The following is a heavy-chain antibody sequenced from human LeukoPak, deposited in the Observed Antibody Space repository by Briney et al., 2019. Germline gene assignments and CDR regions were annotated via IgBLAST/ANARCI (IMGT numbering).Heavy chain of an antibody. CDR2: INPSGGST. CDR3: ARAQVAARDAFDI. J-gene: IGHJ3*02. D-gene: IGHD6-6*01. V-gene: IGHV1-46*01. CDR1: GYTFTSYY. Sequence: ASVKVSCKASGYTFTSYYMHWVRQAPGQGLEWMGIINPSGGSTSYAQKFQGRVTMTRDTSISTAYMELSRLRSDDTAVYYCARAQVAARDAFDIWGQGTMVTVSS.